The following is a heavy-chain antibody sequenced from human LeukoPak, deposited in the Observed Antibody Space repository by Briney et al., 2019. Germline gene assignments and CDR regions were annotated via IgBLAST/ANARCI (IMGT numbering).Heavy chain of an antibody. V-gene: IGHV3-33*08. CDR3: ARDRTNYYDSSGYHDYYGMDV. CDR2: IRYDGRIK. Sequence: GGSLRLSCAASGFTFDDYAMHWVRQAPGKGLEWVAVIRYDGRIKYHADTVKGRFTISRDNAKNSLYLQMNSLRDEDTAVYYCARDRTNYYDSSGYHDYYGMDVWGQGTAVTVSS. D-gene: IGHD3-22*01. CDR1: GFTFDDYA. J-gene: IGHJ6*02.